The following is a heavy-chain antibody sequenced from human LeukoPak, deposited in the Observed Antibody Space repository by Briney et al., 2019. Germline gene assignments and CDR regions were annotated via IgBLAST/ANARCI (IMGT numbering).Heavy chain of an antibody. Sequence: SETLSLTCTVSGYSISSGYYWGWIRQPPGKGLEWIGSIYHSGSTYYNPSLKSRVTISVDTSKNQFSLRLSSLTAADTALYYCARDRKYYYHMDVWGKGTTVTVSS. D-gene: IGHD1-14*01. CDR2: IYHSGST. CDR3: ARDRKYYYHMDV. J-gene: IGHJ6*03. V-gene: IGHV4-38-2*02. CDR1: GYSISSGYY.